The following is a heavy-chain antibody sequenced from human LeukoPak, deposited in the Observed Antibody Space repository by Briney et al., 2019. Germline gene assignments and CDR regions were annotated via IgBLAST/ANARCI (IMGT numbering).Heavy chain of an antibody. D-gene: IGHD5-12*01. CDR3: TRVGYIDEGIDY. CDR1: GFTVSDNY. CDR2: IKQDGSKK. J-gene: IGHJ4*02. V-gene: IGHV3-7*04. Sequence: GGSLRLSCAASGFTVSDNYMTWVRQAPGKGLEWVANIKQDGSKKSYVDSVKGRFTISRDNAKNSLYLQMNSLRAEDTAIYYCTRVGYIDEGIDYWGQGTLVTVSS.